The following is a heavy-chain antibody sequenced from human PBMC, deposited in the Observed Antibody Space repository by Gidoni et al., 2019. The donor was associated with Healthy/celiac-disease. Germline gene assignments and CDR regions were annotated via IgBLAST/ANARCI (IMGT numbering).Heavy chain of an antibody. CDR2: ISSSSSYI. CDR1: GFTFSSYS. J-gene: IGHJ1*01. D-gene: IGHD4-17*01. CDR3: ARDGHGDYVGYFQH. Sequence: EVQLVESGGGLVKPGGSRRLSCAASGFTFSSYSMNWVRQAPGKGLEWVSSISSSSSYIYYAGSVKGRFTISRDNAKNSLYLQMNSLRAEDTAVYYCARDGHGDYVGYFQHWGQGTLVTVSS. V-gene: IGHV3-21*01.